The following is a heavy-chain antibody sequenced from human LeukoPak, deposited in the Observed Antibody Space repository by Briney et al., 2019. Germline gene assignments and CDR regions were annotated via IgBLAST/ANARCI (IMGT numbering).Heavy chain of an antibody. V-gene: IGHV3-30*04. J-gene: IGHJ4*02. CDR1: GFTFSSYV. CDR3: ARAHDILTGNQNDYFDY. D-gene: IGHD3-9*01. Sequence: GGSLRLSCAASGFTFSSYVMHWVRQAPGKGLEWVAIISYDGSNEYYADSVKGRFTISRDNSKNTLYLQMNSLRAEDTALYHCARAHDILTGNQNDYFDYWGQGTLVTVSS. CDR2: ISYDGSNE.